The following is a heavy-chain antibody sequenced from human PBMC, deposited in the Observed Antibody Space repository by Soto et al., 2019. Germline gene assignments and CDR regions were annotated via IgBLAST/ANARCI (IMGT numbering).Heavy chain of an antibody. J-gene: IGHJ6*03. V-gene: IGHV1-2*04. D-gene: IGHD2-2*01. Sequence: ASVKVSCKASGYTFTGYYMHWVRQAPGQGLEWMGWINPNSGGTNYAQKFQGWVTMTRDTSISTAYMELSRLRSDDTAVYYCARAAGRCSSTSCYEANYYYYMDVWGKGTTVTVS. CDR2: INPNSGGT. CDR3: ARAAGRCSSTSCYEANYYYYMDV. CDR1: GYTFTGYY.